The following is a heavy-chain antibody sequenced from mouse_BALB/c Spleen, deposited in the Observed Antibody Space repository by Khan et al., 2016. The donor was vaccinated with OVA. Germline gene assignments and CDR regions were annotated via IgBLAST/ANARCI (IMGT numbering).Heavy chain of an antibody. V-gene: IGHV1S135*01. D-gene: IGHD2-10*02. CDR2: INPYNGVA. Sequence: EVQLQESGPELVKPGASLKISCKASGYSFIDYTMNWLKQSHGENLEWIGLINPYNGVASYNQKFKGKATLTVDKSSSTAYMELLSLTSEDSAVYYCARSGYGNFAYWGQGTLVTVSA. CDR1: GYSFIDYT. J-gene: IGHJ3*01. CDR3: ARSGYGNFAY.